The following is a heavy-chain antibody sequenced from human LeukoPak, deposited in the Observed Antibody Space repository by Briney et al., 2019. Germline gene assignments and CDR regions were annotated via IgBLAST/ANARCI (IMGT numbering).Heavy chain of an antibody. D-gene: IGHD6-13*01. CDR3: ARDPWYSSSFNWFDP. CDR1: GYTFTGYY. J-gene: IGHJ5*02. Sequence: ASVKVSCKASGYTFTGYYMHWVRHAPGQGLEWMGWINPNSGGTNYAQKFQGRVTMTRDTSISTAYMELSRLRSDDTAVYYCARDPWYSSSFNWFDPWGQGTLVTVSS. CDR2: INPNSGGT. V-gene: IGHV1-2*02.